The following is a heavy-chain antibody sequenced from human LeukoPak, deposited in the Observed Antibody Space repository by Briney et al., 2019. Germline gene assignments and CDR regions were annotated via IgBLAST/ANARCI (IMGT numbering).Heavy chain of an antibody. D-gene: IGHD6-25*01. CDR1: GFSFSSYS. Sequence: PGGSLRLSCTASGFSFSSYSMSWVRQAPGKGPEWVSAITRSSSFIYYADSVNGRFTISRDNAKKSVFLQMNSLRVEDTAIYYCASKLYFADESGLWGPGTMVTVSS. J-gene: IGHJ3*01. V-gene: IGHV3-21*01. CDR3: ASKLYFADESGL. CDR2: ITRSSSFI.